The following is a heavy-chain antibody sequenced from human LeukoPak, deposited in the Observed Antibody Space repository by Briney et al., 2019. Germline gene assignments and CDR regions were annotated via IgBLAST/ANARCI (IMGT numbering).Heavy chain of an antibody. Sequence: GGSLRLSCAASGFTFSSYAMHWVRQAPGKGLEYVSGISSNGGSTNYANSVKGRFTISRDNSKNTLYLQMGSLRVEDTAVYYCAREVKKGIAAAGSRDYWGQGTLVTVSS. V-gene: IGHV3-64*01. CDR3: AREVKKGIAAAGSRDY. CDR2: ISSNGGST. J-gene: IGHJ4*02. CDR1: GFTFSSYA. D-gene: IGHD6-13*01.